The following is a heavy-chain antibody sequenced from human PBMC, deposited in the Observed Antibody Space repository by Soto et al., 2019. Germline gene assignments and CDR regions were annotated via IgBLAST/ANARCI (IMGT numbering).Heavy chain of an antibody. J-gene: IGHJ6*03. D-gene: IGHD3-10*01. CDR1: GGTFSSYT. CDR3: ARESITMVRGVHYYMDV. V-gene: IGHV1-69*04. CDR2: IIPILGIA. Sequence: SVKVSCKASGGTFSSYTIIWVRQSPGQGLEWMGRIIPILGIANYAQKFQGRVTITADKSTSTAYMELSSLRSEDTAVYYCARESITMVRGVHYYMDVWGKGTTVTVSS.